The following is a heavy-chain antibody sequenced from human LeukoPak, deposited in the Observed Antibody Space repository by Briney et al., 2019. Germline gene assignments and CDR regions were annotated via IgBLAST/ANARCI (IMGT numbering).Heavy chain of an antibody. V-gene: IGHV3-53*01. CDR3: AREVTGTGDYFDY. CDR2: IYSGGST. D-gene: IGHD1-1*01. Sequence: PAGSLRLSCAASGFTVSSNYMSWVPPAPGKGLEWVSVIYSGGSTYYADSVEGGFTISRDNSKNTLYLQMNSLRAEDTAVYYCAREVTGTGDYFDYWGQGTLVTVSS. CDR1: GFTVSSNY. J-gene: IGHJ4*02.